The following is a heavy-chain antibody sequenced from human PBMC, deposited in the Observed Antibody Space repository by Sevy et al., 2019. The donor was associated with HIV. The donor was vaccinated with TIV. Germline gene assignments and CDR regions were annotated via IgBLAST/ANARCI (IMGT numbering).Heavy chain of an antibody. J-gene: IGHJ5*02. D-gene: IGHD2-21*02. CDR1: GFTFSSYG. CDR2: IWYDGSNK. CDR3: ARDSEAYCGGDCYSFNWFDP. V-gene: IGHV3-33*01. Sequence: GGSLRLSCAASGFTFSSYGMHWVRQAPGKGLEWVAVIWYDGSNKYYADSVKGRFTISRDNSKNKLYLQMNSLRAEDTAVYYCARDSEAYCGGDCYSFNWFDPWGQGTLVTVSS.